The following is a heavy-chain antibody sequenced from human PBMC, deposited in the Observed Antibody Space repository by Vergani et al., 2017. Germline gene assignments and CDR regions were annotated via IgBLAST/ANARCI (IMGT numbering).Heavy chain of an antibody. CDR1: EFTFSNYA. V-gene: IGHV3-23*01. Sequence: EVQLLESGGGLVQPGGSLRLTCAASEFTFSNYAMNWVRQAPGKGLEWVSGIGGSGVSAYYTDSVKGRFTISRDNSNNMLFLQMNNLRTEDTAIYYCAKQYFVSGNYLFDYWGQGTLVTVSS. CDR3: AKQYFVSGNYLFDY. J-gene: IGHJ4*02. D-gene: IGHD3-10*01. CDR2: IGGSGVSA.